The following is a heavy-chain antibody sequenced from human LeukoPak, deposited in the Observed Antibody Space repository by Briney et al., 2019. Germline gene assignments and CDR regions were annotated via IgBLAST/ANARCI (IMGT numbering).Heavy chain of an antibody. CDR1: GFTFSSYA. CDR3: AKALAYCGGDCYSTIDY. Sequence: GGSLRLSCAASGFTFSSYAMSWVRQAPGKGLEWVSAISGSGGSTYYADSVKGRFTISRDNSKNTLYLQMNSLRAEDTAVYYCAKALAYCGGDCYSTIDYWGQGTLVTVS. J-gene: IGHJ4*02. D-gene: IGHD2-21*02. V-gene: IGHV3-23*01. CDR2: ISGSGGST.